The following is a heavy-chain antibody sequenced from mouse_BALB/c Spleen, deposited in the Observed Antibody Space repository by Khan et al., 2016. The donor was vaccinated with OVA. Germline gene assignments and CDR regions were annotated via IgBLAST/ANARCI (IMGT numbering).Heavy chain of an antibody. CDR1: GSSITGDYA. J-gene: IGHJ1*01. CDR2: IHYSGST. CDR3: ARRSV. Sequence: EVQLEESGPGLVKPSQSLTLTCTVTGSSITGDYAWNWIRQFPGSKLEGMGYIHYSGSTSYNPSVKSRITIPRDTSKNQFFLQLNSVTTEDTSTYDCARRSVWGPGTTVTVSS. V-gene: IGHV3-2*02.